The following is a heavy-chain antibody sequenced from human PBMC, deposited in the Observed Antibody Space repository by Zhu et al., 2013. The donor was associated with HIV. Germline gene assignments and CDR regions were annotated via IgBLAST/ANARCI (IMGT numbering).Heavy chain of an antibody. Sequence: QVQLVQSGAEVKKPGSSVKVSCKASGGTFSSYAISWVRQAPGQGLEWMGGIIPIFGTANYAQKFQGRVTITADESTSTAYMELSSLRSEDTAVYYCARDPYHDCSSTSCYYYGMDVWGQGTTVTVSS. CDR1: GGTFSSYA. V-gene: IGHV1-69*01. CDR2: IIPIFGTA. D-gene: IGHD2-2*01. J-gene: IGHJ6*02. CDR3: ARDPYHDCSSTSCYYYGMDV.